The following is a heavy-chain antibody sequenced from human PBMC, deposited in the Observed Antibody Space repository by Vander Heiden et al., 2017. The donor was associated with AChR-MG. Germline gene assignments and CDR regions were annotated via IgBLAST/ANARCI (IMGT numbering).Heavy chain of an antibody. J-gene: IGHJ4*02. V-gene: IGHV4-39*01. CDR2: IYYSGST. CDR1: GGSISSSSYY. Sequence: QLQLQESGPGLVKPSETLSLPCTVSGGSISSSSYYWGWIRQPPGKGLEWIGSIYYSGSTYYNPSLKSRVTISVDTSKNQFSLKLSSVTAADTAVYYCARQSVDEGSHSWYFDYWGQGTLVTVSS. D-gene: IGHD2-15*01. CDR3: ARQSVDEGSHSWYFDY.